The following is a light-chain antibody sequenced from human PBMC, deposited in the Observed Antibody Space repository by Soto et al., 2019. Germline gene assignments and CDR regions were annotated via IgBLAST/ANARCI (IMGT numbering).Light chain of an antibody. J-gene: IGKJ4*01. CDR3: QKYNSDPLT. CDR2: AAS. V-gene: IGKV1-27*01. Sequence: DIQMTQSPSSLSASVGDRVTITCRASQGIRNYLAWYQQKPGKVPKLLIYAASTLQSGVPSRFSGSGSGTDFTHIISSLQPEDVETYYCQKYNSDPLTFGGGTKVEIK. CDR1: QGIRNY.